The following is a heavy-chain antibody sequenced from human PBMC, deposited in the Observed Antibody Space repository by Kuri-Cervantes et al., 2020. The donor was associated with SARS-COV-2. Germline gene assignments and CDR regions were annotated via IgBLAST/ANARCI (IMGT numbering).Heavy chain of an antibody. CDR2: ISYDGSKK. V-gene: IGHV3-30-3*01. D-gene: IGHD1-14*01. Sequence: GGSLRLSCAASGFTFNNYDMYWVRQAPGKGLEWVAVISYDGSKKYYVDSVKGRFTISRDNSKSTLYLPMYSLRAEDTAVYYCARGLRKYYFDYWGQGTLVTVSS. J-gene: IGHJ4*02. CDR1: GFTFNNYD. CDR3: ARGLRKYYFDY.